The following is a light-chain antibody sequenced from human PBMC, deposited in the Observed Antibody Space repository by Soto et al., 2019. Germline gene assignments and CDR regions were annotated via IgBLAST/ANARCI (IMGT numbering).Light chain of an antibody. V-gene: IGKV3-15*01. J-gene: IGKJ3*01. Sequence: DIVMTHSPVTLSVSPGERATLSSRASQNISRSLAWYQQKPGQAPSLLIYGTSTRAGGVPARFSGSGSGTDFTLTINNLEPEDFAVYYCQQRRSWPPTCGRGNKGDIK. CDR1: QNISRS. CDR3: QQRRSWPPT. CDR2: GTS.